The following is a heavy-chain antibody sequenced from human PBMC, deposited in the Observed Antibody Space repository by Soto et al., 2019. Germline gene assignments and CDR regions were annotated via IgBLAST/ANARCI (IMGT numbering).Heavy chain of an antibody. D-gene: IGHD2-2*01. Sequence: PGGSLRLSCAASGFTFSSYTMRWVRQAPGKGLEWVASISGSGDNTPYADSVKGRFTISRDNSKNTLYLQMNGLRAEDTSVYYCATRGLSSTTYFFDFWGQGTLVTVSS. J-gene: IGHJ4*02. V-gene: IGHV3-23*01. CDR3: ATRGLSSTTYFFDF. CDR1: GFTFSSYT. CDR2: ISGSGDNT.